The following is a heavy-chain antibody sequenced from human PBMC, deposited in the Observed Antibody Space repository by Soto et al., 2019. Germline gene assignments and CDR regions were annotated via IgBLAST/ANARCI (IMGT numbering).Heavy chain of an antibody. V-gene: IGHV3-23*01. CDR2: ISGSGGST. J-gene: IGHJ5*02. CDR3: AKAPNVVVVAATPRWFDP. D-gene: IGHD2-15*01. CDR1: GFTFSSYA. Sequence: VQLLESGGGLVQPGGSLRLSCAASGFTFSSYAMSWVRQAPGKGLEWVSAISGSGGSTYYADSVKGRFTISRDNSKNTLYLQMNSLRAEDTAVYYCAKAPNVVVVAATPRWFDPWGQGTLVTVSS.